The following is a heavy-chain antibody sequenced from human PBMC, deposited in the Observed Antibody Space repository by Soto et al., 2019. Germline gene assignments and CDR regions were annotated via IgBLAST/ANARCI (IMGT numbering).Heavy chain of an antibody. D-gene: IGHD3-3*01. V-gene: IGHV3-23*01. CDR1: GFPFRSYA. Sequence: GVSLRLSCAAAGFPFRSYAMSLVRPAPGKGLEWVSALSGSGVTTYYADYVKGRFTISRDNAKNSLYLQMNSLRDEDTAVYYCARGTVFGVTIPPALWGQGTTVTVSS. CDR2: LSGSGVTT. J-gene: IGHJ6*02. CDR3: ARGTVFGVTIPPAL.